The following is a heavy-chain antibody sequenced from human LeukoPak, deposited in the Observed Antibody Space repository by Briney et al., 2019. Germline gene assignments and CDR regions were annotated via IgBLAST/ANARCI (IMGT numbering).Heavy chain of an antibody. CDR2: IYTSGST. CDR3: ARALVDYYDSSGYYHPDWYFDL. CDR1: GGSISSGSYS. J-gene: IGHJ2*01. V-gene: IGHV4-61*02. D-gene: IGHD3-22*01. Sequence: SETLSLTCTVSGGSISSGSYSWSWIRQPAGKGLEWIGRIYTSGSTNYNPSLKSRVTISVDTSKNQFSLKLSSVTAADTAVYYCARALVDYYDSSGYYHPDWYFDLWGRGTLVTVSS.